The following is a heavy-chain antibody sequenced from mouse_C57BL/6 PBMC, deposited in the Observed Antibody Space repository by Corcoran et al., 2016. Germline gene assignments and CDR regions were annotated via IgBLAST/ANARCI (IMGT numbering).Heavy chain of an antibody. CDR2: ISYDGSN. J-gene: IGHJ4*01. Sequence: DVQLQESGPGLVKPSQSLSLTCSVTGYSITSGYYWNWIRQFPGNKLEWMGYISYDGSNNYNPSLKNPISITRDTSKNQFFLKLNSVTTEDTATYYCARGDGYPYAMDYWGQGTSVTVSS. D-gene: IGHD2-3*01. CDR1: GYSITSGYY. V-gene: IGHV3-6*01. CDR3: ARGDGYPYAMDY.